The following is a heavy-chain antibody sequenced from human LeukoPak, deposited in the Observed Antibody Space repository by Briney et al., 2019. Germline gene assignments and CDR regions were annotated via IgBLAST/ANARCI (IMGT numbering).Heavy chain of an antibody. D-gene: IGHD3-10*01. CDR2: IDPSDSYT. CDR3: ARRGDFDH. Sequence: PGGSLRLSCKGSGYPFTDYWISWVRQMPGKGLEWMGRIDPSDSYTNYSPSFQGHVTISADKSISTASLQWGGLRASDTAMYYCARRGDFDHWGQGTLVTVSS. CDR1: GYPFTDYW. V-gene: IGHV5-10-1*01. J-gene: IGHJ4*02.